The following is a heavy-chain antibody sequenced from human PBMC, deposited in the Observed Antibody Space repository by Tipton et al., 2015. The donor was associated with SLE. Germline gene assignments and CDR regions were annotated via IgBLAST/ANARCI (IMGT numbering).Heavy chain of an antibody. D-gene: IGHD5-24*01. CDR3: ARDQRRDGYKFDAFDI. V-gene: IGHV3-53*05. J-gene: IGHJ3*02. CDR1: GFTVSSNY. CDR2: IYSGGST. Sequence: SLRLSCAASGFTVSSNYMSWVRQAPGKGLEWVSVIYSGGSTYYADSVKGRFTISRDNSKNTLYLQMNSLRAEDTAVYYCARDQRRDGYKFDAFDIWGQGTMVTVSS.